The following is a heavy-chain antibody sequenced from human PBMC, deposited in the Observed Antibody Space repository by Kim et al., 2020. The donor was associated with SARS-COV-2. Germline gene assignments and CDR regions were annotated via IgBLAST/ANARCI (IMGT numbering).Heavy chain of an antibody. CDR1: GFTFSSYA. D-gene: IGHD3-16*02. CDR3: ARGGDYVWGSYRHQYYFDY. Sequence: GGSLRLSCAASGFTFSSYAMHWVRQAPGKGLEWVAVISYDGSNKYYADSVKGRFTISRDNSKNTLYLQMNSLRAEDTAVYYCARGGDYVWGSYRHQYYFDYWGQGTLVTVSS. J-gene: IGHJ4*02. CDR2: ISYDGSNK. V-gene: IGHV3-30-3*01.